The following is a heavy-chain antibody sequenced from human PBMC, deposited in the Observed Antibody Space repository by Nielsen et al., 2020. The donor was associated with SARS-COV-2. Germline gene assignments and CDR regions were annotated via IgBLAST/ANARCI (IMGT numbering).Heavy chain of an antibody. CDR3: AKDHFQWELPGGYFDY. D-gene: IGHD1-26*01. CDR2: ISYDGSNK. J-gene: IGHJ4*02. CDR1: GFTFSSYG. Sequence: GGSLRLSCAASGFTFSSYGMHWVRQAPGKGLEWVAVISYDGSNKYYADSVKGRFTISRDNSKNTLYLQMNSLRAEDTAVYYCAKDHFQWELPGGYFDYWGQGTPVTVSS. V-gene: IGHV3-30*18.